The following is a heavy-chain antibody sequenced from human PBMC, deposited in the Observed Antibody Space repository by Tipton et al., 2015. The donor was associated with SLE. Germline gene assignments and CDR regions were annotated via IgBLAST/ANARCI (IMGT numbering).Heavy chain of an antibody. D-gene: IGHD6-25*01. J-gene: IGHJ3*02. CDR2: IYYSGST. CDR3: ARGVRYSSGQSAFDI. CDR1: GASISSYY. V-gene: IGHV4-59*12. Sequence: TLSLTCTVSGASISSYYWSWIRQPPGKGLEWIGYIYYSGSTIHNPSLKSRVTMSVDTPKNQFSLNLSSVTAADTAVYFCARGVRYSSGQSAFDIWGQGTMVSVSS.